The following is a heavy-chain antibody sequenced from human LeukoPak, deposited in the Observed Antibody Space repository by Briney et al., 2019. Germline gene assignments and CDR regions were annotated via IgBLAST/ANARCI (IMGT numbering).Heavy chain of an antibody. Sequence: SETLSLTCTVSGGSISSSSYFWGWIRQPPGKGLDWLGSIYYTGSTYYNPSPKSRVTISVDTSKNQFSLKLSSVTAADTAVYYCARISHSGSYYADYWGQGTLVTVSS. V-gene: IGHV4-39*01. CDR1: GGSISSSSYF. D-gene: IGHD1-26*01. J-gene: IGHJ4*02. CDR2: IYYTGST. CDR3: ARISHSGSYYADY.